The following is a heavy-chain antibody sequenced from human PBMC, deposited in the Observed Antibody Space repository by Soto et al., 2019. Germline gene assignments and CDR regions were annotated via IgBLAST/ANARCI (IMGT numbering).Heavy chain of an antibody. D-gene: IGHD3-22*01. J-gene: IGHJ4*02. V-gene: IGHV3-23*01. Sequence: GGSLRLSCAASGFTFSSYAMSWVRQAPGKGLEWVSAISGSGGSTYYADSVKGRFTISRDNSKNTLYLQMNSLRAEDTAVYYCAKARYDSSGYYYGFDYWGQGTLVTVSS. CDR3: AKARYDSSGYYYGFDY. CDR1: GFTFSSYA. CDR2: ISGSGGST.